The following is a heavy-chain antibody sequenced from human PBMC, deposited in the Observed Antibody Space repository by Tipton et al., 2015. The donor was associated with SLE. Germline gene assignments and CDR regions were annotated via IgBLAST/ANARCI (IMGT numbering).Heavy chain of an antibody. V-gene: IGHV3-21*01. CDR3: ARLSINYYGMDV. J-gene: IGHJ6*02. CDR1: GFTFSSYS. Sequence: SLRLSCAASGFTFSSYSINWVRQAPGKGLEWVSSISSSSSYMYYADSVKGRFTISRDNAKNSLHLQMNNLRAEDTAIYYCARLSINYYGMDVWGQGTTVTVSS. D-gene: IGHD5/OR15-5a*01. CDR2: ISSSSSYM.